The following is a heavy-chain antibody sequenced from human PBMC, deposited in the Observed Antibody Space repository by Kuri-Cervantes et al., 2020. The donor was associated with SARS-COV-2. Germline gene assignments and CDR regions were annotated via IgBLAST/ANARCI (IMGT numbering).Heavy chain of an antibody. CDR1: GFTFTSSA. CDR3: ASSRSITIFGVVINYYYGMDV. CDR2: IVVGSGNT. J-gene: IGHJ6*02. V-gene: IGHV1-58*01. D-gene: IGHD3-3*01. Sequence: VKVSCKASGFTFTSSAVQWVRQARGQRLEWIGWIVVGSGNTNYAQKFQERVTITRDMSTSTAYMELSSLRSEDTAVYYCASSRSITIFGVVINYYYGMDVWGQGTTVTVSS.